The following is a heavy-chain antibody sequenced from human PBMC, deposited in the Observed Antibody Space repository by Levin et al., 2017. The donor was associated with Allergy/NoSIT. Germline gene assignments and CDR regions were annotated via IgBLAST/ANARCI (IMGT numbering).Heavy chain of an antibody. D-gene: IGHD4-17*01. Sequence: PGESLKISCAASGFTFTNAWMSWVRQAPGKGLEWVGRIKSKTDGGTADYAAPVKGRFTIPRDDSENTLYLQVNSLKTEDTAVYYCTIDNPLYGDYVADSDYWGQGILVTVSS. CDR3: TIDNPLYGDYVADSDY. J-gene: IGHJ4*02. V-gene: IGHV3-15*01. CDR1: GFTFTNAW. CDR2: IKSKTDGGTA.